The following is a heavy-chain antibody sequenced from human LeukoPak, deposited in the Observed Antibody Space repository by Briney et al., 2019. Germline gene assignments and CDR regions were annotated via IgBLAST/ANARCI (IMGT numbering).Heavy chain of an antibody. D-gene: IGHD6-13*01. Sequence: PSETLSLTCTVSGGSISSGGYYWSWIRQHPGKGLEWIGYIYYSGSTYYNPSLKSRVTISVDTSKSQFSLKLSSVTAADTAVYYCARVSSSWPHYYFDYWGQGTLVTVSS. J-gene: IGHJ4*02. CDR2: IYYSGST. CDR3: ARVSSSWPHYYFDY. V-gene: IGHV4-31*03. CDR1: GGSISSGGYY.